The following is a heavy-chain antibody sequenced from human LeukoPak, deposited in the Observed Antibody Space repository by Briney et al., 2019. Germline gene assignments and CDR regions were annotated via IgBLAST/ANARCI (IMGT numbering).Heavy chain of an antibody. CDR3: AKGCSGYDCPLHYYYYMDV. J-gene: IGHJ6*03. CDR2: ISSSGSTI. V-gene: IGHV3-48*03. CDR1: GFTFSSYE. Sequence: LSGGSLRLSCAASGFTFSSYEMNWVRQAPGKGLEWVSYISSSGSTIYYADSVKGRFTISRDNAKNSLYLQMNSLRTEDTALYYCAKGCSGYDCPLHYYYYMDVWGKGTTVTVSS. D-gene: IGHD5-12*01.